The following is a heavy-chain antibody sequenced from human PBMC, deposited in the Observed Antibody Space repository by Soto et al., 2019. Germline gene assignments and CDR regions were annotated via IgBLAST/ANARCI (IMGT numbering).Heavy chain of an antibody. V-gene: IGHV3-30*18. CDR3: AKDGGSRWHHFDY. Sequence: PGGSLRLSCAASGFTFGSYGMHWVRQAPGKGLEWVAVISYDGSNKYYADSVKGRFTISRDNSKNTLYLQMNSLRAEDTAVYYCAKDGGSRWHHFDYWGQGTLVTVSS. D-gene: IGHD6-13*01. CDR1: GFTFGSYG. J-gene: IGHJ4*02. CDR2: ISYDGSNK.